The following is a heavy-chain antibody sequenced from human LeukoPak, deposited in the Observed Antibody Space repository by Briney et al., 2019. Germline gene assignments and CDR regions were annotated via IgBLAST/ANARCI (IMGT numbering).Heavy chain of an antibody. J-gene: IGHJ5*02. CDR3: ARDLKYSSAPDVDKTFDP. D-gene: IGHD6-25*01. CDR1: GGTFSSYA. Sequence: ASVKVPCKASGGTFSSYAFSWVRQAPGQGLEWMGGIIPIFDATNYAQKFQGRVTITTDESTSTAYMELSSLRSEDTAVYYCARDLKYSSAPDVDKTFDPWGQGTLVTVSS. V-gene: IGHV1-69*05. CDR2: IIPIFDAT.